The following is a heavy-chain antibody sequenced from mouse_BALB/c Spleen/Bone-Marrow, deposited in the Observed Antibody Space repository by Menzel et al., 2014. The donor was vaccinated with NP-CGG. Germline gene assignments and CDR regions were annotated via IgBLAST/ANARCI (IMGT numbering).Heavy chain of an antibody. J-gene: IGHJ2*01. CDR1: GFIFSSYG. Sequence: VHVKQSGGGLVQPGGSLKLSCAASGFIFSSYGMSWVRQTPDKRLELVATINSNGGSTYYPDSVKGRFTISRDNAKNTLYLQMSSLKSEDTAMYYCARDYDYDYWGQGTTLTVSS. CDR2: INSNGGST. CDR3: ARDYDYDY. V-gene: IGHV5-6-3*01. D-gene: IGHD2-4*01.